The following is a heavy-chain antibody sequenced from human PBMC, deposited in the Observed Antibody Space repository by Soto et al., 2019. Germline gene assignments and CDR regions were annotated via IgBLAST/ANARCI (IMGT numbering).Heavy chain of an antibody. CDR3: ARQAAAGNGSFDY. CDR1: GGSFSGYY. J-gene: IGHJ4*02. CDR2: INHSGST. V-gene: IGHV4-34*01. Sequence: QVQLQQWGAGLLKPSETLSLTCAVYGGSFSGYYWSWIRQPPGKGLEWIGEINHSGSTNYNPSRKSRVTISVDTSKNQFSLKLSSVTAADTAVDYCARQAAAGNGSFDYWGQGTLVTVSS. D-gene: IGHD6-13*01.